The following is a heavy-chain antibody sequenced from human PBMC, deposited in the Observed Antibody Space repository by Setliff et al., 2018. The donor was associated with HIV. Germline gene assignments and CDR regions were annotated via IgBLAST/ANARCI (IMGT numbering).Heavy chain of an antibody. Sequence: KTSETLSLTCAVYGGSFNVYYWTWIRQPPGKGLEWIGEIDHSGSTKYHASLKSRVTISIDTSKNQISLKLSSVTAADTAVYYCARGLNYYGSGSYLPLGYWGQGTLVTVSS. CDR2: IDHSGST. J-gene: IGHJ4*02. CDR1: GGSFNVYY. D-gene: IGHD3-10*01. CDR3: ARGLNYYGSGSYLPLGY. V-gene: IGHV4-34*01.